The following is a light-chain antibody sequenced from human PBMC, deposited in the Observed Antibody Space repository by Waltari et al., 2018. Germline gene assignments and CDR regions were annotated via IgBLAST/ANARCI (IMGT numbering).Light chain of an antibody. CDR2: KAS. J-gene: IGKJ3*01. Sequence: DTQMTQSPSTLSASVGDRVTIPCRASQSISIWLAWYQQRPGKAPKLLIYKASSLESGVPSRFSGSGSGTEFPLTISSLQPDDFATYCCQHYNTYPFTFGPGTKVDIK. CDR1: QSISIW. V-gene: IGKV1-5*03. CDR3: QHYNTYPFT.